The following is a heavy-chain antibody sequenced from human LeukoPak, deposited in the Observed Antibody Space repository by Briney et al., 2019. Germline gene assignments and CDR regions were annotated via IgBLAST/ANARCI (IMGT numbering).Heavy chain of an antibody. J-gene: IGHJ6*03. CDR1: GGTFSSYA. Sequence: SVKVSCKASGGTFSSYAISWVRQAPGQGLEWMGGIIPIFGTANYAQKFQGRVTITADKSTSTAYMELSSLRSEDTAVYYCARDRCSSTSCQYYYYYMDVWGKGTTVTVSS. CDR3: ARDRCSSTSCQYYYYYMDV. D-gene: IGHD2-2*01. V-gene: IGHV1-69*06. CDR2: IIPIFGTA.